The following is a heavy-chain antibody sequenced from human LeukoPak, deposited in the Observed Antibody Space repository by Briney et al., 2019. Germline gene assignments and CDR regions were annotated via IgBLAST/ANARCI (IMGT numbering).Heavy chain of an antibody. Sequence: SGGSLRLSCAASGLTFSSYWMRWVRRAPGKGVVGVANIKQDGSEKYYVDSVKGRFPISRDNAKNSLYLQLNSLRAEDTAVYYCARVSGGVLLWFGETLYFDLWGRGTLVTVSS. V-gene: IGHV3-7*01. D-gene: IGHD3-10*01. CDR2: IKQDGSEK. J-gene: IGHJ2*01. CDR3: ARVSGGVLLWFGETLYFDL. CDR1: GLTFSSYW.